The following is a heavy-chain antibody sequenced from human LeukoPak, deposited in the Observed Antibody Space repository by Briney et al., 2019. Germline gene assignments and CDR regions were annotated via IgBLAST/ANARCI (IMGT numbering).Heavy chain of an antibody. Sequence: ASVKVSCKASGYIFIDFLIHWVRQAPGQGLEWMGWINPNSGGTNSAQKFQGRVTMTGDTSFSTAYMELNRLTSDDTALYYCARGRWGGRWYLDLWGRETLVTVSS. D-gene: IGHD3-10*01. J-gene: IGHJ2*01. V-gene: IGHV1-2*02. CDR1: GYIFIDFL. CDR2: INPNSGGT. CDR3: ARGRWGGRWYLDL.